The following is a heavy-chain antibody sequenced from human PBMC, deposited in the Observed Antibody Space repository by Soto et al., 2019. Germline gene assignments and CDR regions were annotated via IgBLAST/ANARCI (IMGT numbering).Heavy chain of an antibody. Sequence: GESLKISCQGSGYSFTSYWISWVRQMPGKGLEWMGRIDPSDSYTNYSPSFQGHVTISADKSISTAYLQWSSLKASDTAMYYCARHITMVRGVIRDAFDIWGQGTMVTVSS. D-gene: IGHD3-10*01. CDR3: ARHITMVRGVIRDAFDI. CDR2: IDPSDSYT. V-gene: IGHV5-10-1*01. J-gene: IGHJ3*02. CDR1: GYSFTSYW.